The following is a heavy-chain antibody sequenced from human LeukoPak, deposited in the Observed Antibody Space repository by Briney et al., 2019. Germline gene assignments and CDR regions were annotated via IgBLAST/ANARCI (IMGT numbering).Heavy chain of an antibody. CDR1: GGSISSGSYY. Sequence: SQTLSLTCTVSGGSISSGSYYWSWNRQPAGKGLEWIGRIYTSGSTNYNPSLQSRVTISVDTSKTQFSRKLSSVTAADTAVYYCARGVGRCSSTSCYPTNYYYYYYMDVWGKGTTVTVSS. CDR3: ARGVGRCSSTSCYPTNYYYYYYMDV. V-gene: IGHV4-61*02. D-gene: IGHD2-2*01. J-gene: IGHJ6*03. CDR2: IYTSGST.